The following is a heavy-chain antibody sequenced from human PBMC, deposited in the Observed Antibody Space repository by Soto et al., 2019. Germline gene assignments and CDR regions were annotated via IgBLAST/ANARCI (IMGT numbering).Heavy chain of an antibody. V-gene: IGHV1-69*12. D-gene: IGHD2-2*01. CDR2: IIPIFGTA. CDR3: ARHVPAAGYYYGTDV. Sequence: QVQLVQSGAEVKKPGSSVKVSCKASGGTFSSYAISWVRQATGQGLERMGGIIPIFGTANYAQKFQGRVTITADESTSTAYMELSSLRSEDTALYYCARHVPAAGYYYGTDVWGQGTTVTVSS. CDR1: GGTFSSYA. J-gene: IGHJ6*02.